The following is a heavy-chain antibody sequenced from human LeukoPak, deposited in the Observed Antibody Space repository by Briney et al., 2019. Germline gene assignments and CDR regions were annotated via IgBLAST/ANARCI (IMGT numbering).Heavy chain of an antibody. J-gene: IGHJ3*02. CDR2: IIPIFGTA. V-gene: IGHV1-69*13. D-gene: IGHD2/OR15-2a*01. CDR1: GGTFSSYA. CDR3: ARYEDNMNAFDI. Sequence: SVKVSCKASGGTFSSYAISWVRQAPGQGLEWIGGIIPIFGTANYAQKFQGRVTITADESTSTAYMELSSLRSEDTAVYYCARYEDNMNAFDIWGQGTMVTVSS.